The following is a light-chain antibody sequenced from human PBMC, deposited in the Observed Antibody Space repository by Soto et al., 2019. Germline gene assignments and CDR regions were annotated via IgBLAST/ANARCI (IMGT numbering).Light chain of an antibody. V-gene: IGLV2-14*01. CDR2: EVR. Sequence: QSALTQPASVSGSPGQSITVSCTGTNTDVGGYNYVSWYQHRPGKAPRLMIYEVRHRLSWVSNRFSGSNSGNTASLTISGLKSEDEADYYCTSYTPTGAIVFGSGTKLTVL. CDR1: NTDVGGYNY. J-gene: IGLJ3*02. CDR3: TSYTPTGAIV.